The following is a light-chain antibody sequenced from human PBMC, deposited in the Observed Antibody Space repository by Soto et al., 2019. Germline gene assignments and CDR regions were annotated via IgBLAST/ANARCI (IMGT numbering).Light chain of an antibody. CDR1: QSVSSN. CDR3: QQYNNWPLTWT. CDR2: GAS. V-gene: IGKV3-15*01. J-gene: IGKJ1*01. Sequence: EILMTQSPATLSVPPGERATLSCRASQSVSSNLACYQQKPGQAPRLLIYGASTRATGIPARFSGSGSGTEFTLTISSLQSEDFAVYYCQQYNNWPLTWTFGQGTKVDIK.